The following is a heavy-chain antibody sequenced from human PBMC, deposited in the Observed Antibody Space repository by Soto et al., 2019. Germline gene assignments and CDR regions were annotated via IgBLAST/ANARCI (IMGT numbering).Heavy chain of an antibody. V-gene: IGHV3-23*01. J-gene: IGHJ4*02. CDR1: GFTFSSYA. D-gene: IGHD4-17*01. CDR3: ARDRYGDPLGGQDDRDY. Sequence: GGFLRLSCAASGFTFSSYAMSWVRQAPGKGLEWVSTTSGSGNRTYSADSVKGRFTISRDNSKNTLYLQMNSLRAADPAVYYCARDRYGDPLGGQDDRDYWGQGTLGTVSS. CDR2: TSGSGNRT.